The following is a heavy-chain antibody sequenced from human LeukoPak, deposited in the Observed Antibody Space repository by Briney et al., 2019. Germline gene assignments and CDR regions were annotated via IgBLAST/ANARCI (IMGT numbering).Heavy chain of an antibody. D-gene: IGHD5-24*01. CDR2: IGLDGAQK. J-gene: IGHJ4*02. Sequence: PGGSLRLSCAASGFTFSSHSMGWVRQAPGKGLECVATIGLDGAQKDFVDSVKGRFTLSRDNAKNSLFLEMNRLRVEDTAVYYCARWRGLQSGDCWGQGTLVTVSS. CDR1: GFTFSSHS. CDR3: ARWRGLQSGDC. V-gene: IGHV3-7*01.